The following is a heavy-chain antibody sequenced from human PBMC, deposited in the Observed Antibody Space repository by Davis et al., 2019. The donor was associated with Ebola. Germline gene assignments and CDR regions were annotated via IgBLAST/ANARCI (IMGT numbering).Heavy chain of an antibody. D-gene: IGHD5-12*01. CDR3: AKDREYIVAGDYFDY. Sequence: PGGSLRLSCAASGFTFSSYAMSWVRQAPGKGLEWVSAISGSGGSTYYADSVKGRFTISRDNSKNTLYLQMNSLRAEDTAVYYCAKDREYIVAGDYFDYWGQGTLVTVSS. J-gene: IGHJ4*02. V-gene: IGHV3-23*01. CDR2: ISGSGGST. CDR1: GFTFSSYA.